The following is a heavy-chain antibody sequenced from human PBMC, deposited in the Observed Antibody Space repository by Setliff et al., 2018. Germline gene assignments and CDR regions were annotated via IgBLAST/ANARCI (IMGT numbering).Heavy chain of an antibody. D-gene: IGHD3-22*01. CDR3: ARDSALHSYHYDSSGYLDY. Sequence: ASETLSLTCTVSGGSISTYYWSWIRQTPVKGLEWIGYVYYSGTTNYNPLFKSRVTISVDRPKNQFSLKLSSVTAADTGVYYCARDSALHSYHYDSSGYLDYWGQGALVTVS. J-gene: IGHJ4*02. CDR1: GGSISTYY. V-gene: IGHV4-59*01. CDR2: VYYSGTT.